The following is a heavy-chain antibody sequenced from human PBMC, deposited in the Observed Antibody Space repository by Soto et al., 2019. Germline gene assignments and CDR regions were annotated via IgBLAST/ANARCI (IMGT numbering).Heavy chain of an antibody. Sequence: PGGSLRLSCADSGFTFSSYGMNWVRQAPGQGLEWVAVISYDGSNKCYADSVKGRFTISRDNSKNRLYLQMNSLRAEDTAVYYCAKDHIVGSSWYKYYYYYGMDVWGQGTTVTVSS. D-gene: IGHD6-13*01. V-gene: IGHV3-30*18. CDR2: ISYDGSNK. CDR3: AKDHIVGSSWYKYYYYYGMDV. CDR1: GFTFSSYG. J-gene: IGHJ6*02.